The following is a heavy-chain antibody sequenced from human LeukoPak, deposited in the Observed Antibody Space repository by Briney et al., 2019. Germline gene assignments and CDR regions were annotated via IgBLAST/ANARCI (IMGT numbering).Heavy chain of an antibody. Sequence: GGSLRLSCAASGFTFRTYWMHWVRQAPGKGLVWVSRINGDGSTTTYADSVKGRFTISTDSAKSTLYLQMNSLRADDTAMYYCAKGAPYYYAMDVWGQGTTVTVSS. V-gene: IGHV3-74*01. CDR1: GFTFRTYW. CDR2: INGDGSTT. CDR3: AKGAPYYYAMDV. J-gene: IGHJ6*02.